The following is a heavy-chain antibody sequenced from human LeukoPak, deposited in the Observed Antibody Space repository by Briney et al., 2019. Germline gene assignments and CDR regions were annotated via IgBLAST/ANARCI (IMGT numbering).Heavy chain of an antibody. CDR2: ISCDGSNK. CDR1: AFTFSIYP. D-gene: IGHD3-10*02. J-gene: IGHJ6*04. Sequence: GGSLRLSCAASAFTFSIYPMHWVRQAPGKGLEWVALISCDGSNKYYADSVKGRFAISRDNSKNTLYLQMNSLRAEDTAVYYCAELGITMIGGVWGKGTTVTISS. V-gene: IGHV3-30*09. CDR3: AELGITMIGGV.